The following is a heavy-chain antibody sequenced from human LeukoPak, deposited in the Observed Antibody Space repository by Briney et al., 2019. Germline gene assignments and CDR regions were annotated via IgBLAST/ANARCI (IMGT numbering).Heavy chain of an antibody. CDR1: GFSLSRNG. Sequence: GGSLRLSCATSGFSLSRNGMHWVRQAPGKGLEWVAVISYDGSNKYYADSVKGRFTISRDNSKNTLYLQMNSLRGEDTAVYYCAKERFDSSHYYYYGMDVWGQGTTVTVSS. J-gene: IGHJ6*02. D-gene: IGHD3-9*01. CDR2: ISYDGSNK. V-gene: IGHV3-33*05. CDR3: AKERFDSSHYYYYGMDV.